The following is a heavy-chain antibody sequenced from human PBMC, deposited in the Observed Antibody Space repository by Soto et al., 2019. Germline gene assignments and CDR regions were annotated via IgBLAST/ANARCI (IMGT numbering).Heavy chain of an antibody. CDR2: TYYRSKWYN. V-gene: IGHV6-1*01. Sequence: SQTLSLPCVISGDSVSSNSSAWNVIRQSPSRGLEWLGRTYYRSKWYNDYAVSVKSRITITPDTSTNQFSLQLNSVTPEDTAVYYCARDVYWFDPWGQGTLVTVSS. CDR3: ARDVYWFDP. J-gene: IGHJ5*02. CDR1: GDSVSSNSSA.